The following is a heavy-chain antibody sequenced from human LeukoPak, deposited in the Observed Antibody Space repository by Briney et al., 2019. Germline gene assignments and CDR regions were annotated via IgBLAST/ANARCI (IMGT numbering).Heavy chain of an antibody. J-gene: IGHJ4*02. CDR2: ISAYNGNT. D-gene: IGHD3-10*01. Sequence: ASVKVSCKASGYTXTSYGISRVRQAPGHGLEWMGWISAYNGNTNYAQKLQGRVTMTTDTSTSTAYMELRSLRSDDTAVNYCARGRPKPNVLLWFGESSENNPLLDYWGQGTLVTVSS. CDR3: ARGRPKPNVLLWFGESSENNPLLDY. CDR1: GYTXTSYG. V-gene: IGHV1-18*01.